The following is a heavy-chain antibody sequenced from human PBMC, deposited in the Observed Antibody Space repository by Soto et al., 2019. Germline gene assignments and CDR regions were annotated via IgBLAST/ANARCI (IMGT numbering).Heavy chain of an antibody. V-gene: IGHV4-34*01. CDR1: GGSFSGFY. J-gene: IGHJ5*02. D-gene: IGHD2-21*02. CDR2: INHSGST. CDR3: ARGEVTGYNWFDP. Sequence: SETLSLTCAVFGGSFSGFYWGWVPPPPGKGLEWIGEINHSGSTNYNPSLKSRVTISVDTSKNQFSLKLSSVTAADTAVYYCARGEVTGYNWFDPWGQGTLVTVS.